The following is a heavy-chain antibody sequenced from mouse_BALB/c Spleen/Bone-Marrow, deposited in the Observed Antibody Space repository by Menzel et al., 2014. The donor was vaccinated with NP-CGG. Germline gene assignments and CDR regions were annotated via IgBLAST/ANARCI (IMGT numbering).Heavy chain of an antibody. CDR3: SRGRRDALDY. V-gene: IGHV1S81*02. CDR2: INPSNGGT. J-gene: IGHJ4*01. Sequence: VQRVESGAELVKPGASVKLSCRASGYTLTSYYMYWVKQRPGQGLEWFGEINPSNGGTNFNEKFKNKATLTVDKSSSTAYMQLSSLTSEDSAVYYCSRGRRDALDYWGQGTSVTVSS. CDR1: GYTLTSYY.